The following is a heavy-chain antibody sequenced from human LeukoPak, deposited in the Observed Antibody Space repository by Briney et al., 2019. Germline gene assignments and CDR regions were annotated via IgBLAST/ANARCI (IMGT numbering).Heavy chain of an antibody. D-gene: IGHD6-13*01. CDR3: ARERFLYSSSWYVRPFDP. V-gene: IGHV3-48*04. Sequence: GGSLRLSCVASEFTFINYGMNWVRQAPGKGLEWVSYISGSSGSTIYYADSVKGRFTISRDNAKNSLYLQMNSLRAEDTAVYYCARERFLYSSSWYVRPFDPWGQGTLVTVSS. J-gene: IGHJ5*02. CDR2: ISGSSGSTI. CDR1: EFTFINYG.